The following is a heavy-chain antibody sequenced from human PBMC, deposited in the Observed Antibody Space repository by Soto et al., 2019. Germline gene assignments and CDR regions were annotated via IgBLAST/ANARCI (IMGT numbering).Heavy chain of an antibody. CDR3: AKPRSGWYIFEY. D-gene: IGHD6-19*01. Sequence: GGSLRLSCAASGFTFSSYAMSWVRQAPGKGLEWVSAIRGSGASTYYADSVKGRFTISRDNSRNTLYLQMNSLRAEDTAVYYCAKPRSGWYIFEYWGQGTLVTVSS. V-gene: IGHV3-23*01. CDR2: IRGSGAST. CDR1: GFTFSSYA. J-gene: IGHJ4*02.